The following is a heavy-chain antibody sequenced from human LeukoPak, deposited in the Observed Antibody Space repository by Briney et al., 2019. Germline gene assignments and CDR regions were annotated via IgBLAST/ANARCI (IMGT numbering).Heavy chain of an antibody. V-gene: IGHV4-59*01. Sequence: SETLSLTCAVYGGSFSGYYRSWIRQPPGKGLEWVGYIYYSGSTNYNPSLKRRVTISVDPSKNQFSLKLSSVTAADTAVYYCAREGTYDSSGYYLYWGLGTLVTVSS. CDR1: GGSFSGYY. CDR3: AREGTYDSSGYYLY. CDR2: IYYSGST. J-gene: IGHJ4*02. D-gene: IGHD3-22*01.